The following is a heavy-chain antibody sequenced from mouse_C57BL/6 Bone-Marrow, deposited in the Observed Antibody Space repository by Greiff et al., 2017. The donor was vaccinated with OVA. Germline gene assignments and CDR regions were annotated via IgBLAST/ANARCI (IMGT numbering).Heavy chain of an antibody. CDR2: ISSGGSYT. CDR1: GFTFSSYG. Sequence: EVQLQESGGDLVKPGGSLKLSCAASGFTFSSYGMSWVRQTPDKRLEWVATISSGGSYTYYPDSVKGRFTISRDNAKNTLYLQMSSLKSEDTAMYYCARLYYGNYLDYWGQGTTLTVSA. D-gene: IGHD2-1*01. V-gene: IGHV5-6*01. J-gene: IGHJ2*01. CDR3: ARLYYGNYLDY.